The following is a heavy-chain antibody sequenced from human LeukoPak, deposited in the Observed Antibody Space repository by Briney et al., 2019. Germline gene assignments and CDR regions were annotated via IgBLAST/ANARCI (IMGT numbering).Heavy chain of an antibody. CDR1: GFTFSDYY. Sequence: GGCLRLSCAASGFTFSDYYMSWIRQAPGKGLEWVSYISSSGSTIYYADSVKGRFTISRDNAKNSLYLQMNSLRAEDTAVYYCARDRSVAFDFWSGYSTNHWGQGTLVTVSS. V-gene: IGHV3-11*01. CDR3: ARDRSVAFDFWSGYSTNH. CDR2: ISSSGSTI. J-gene: IGHJ5*02. D-gene: IGHD3-3*01.